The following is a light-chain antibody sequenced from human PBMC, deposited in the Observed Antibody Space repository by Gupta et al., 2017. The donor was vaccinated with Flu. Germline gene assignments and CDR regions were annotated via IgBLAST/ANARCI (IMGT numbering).Light chain of an antibody. CDR1: QSISNR. CDR2: KAS. V-gene: IGKV1-5*03. CDR3: QQYDYYWT. J-gene: IGKJ1*01. Sequence: SPSPLSASVGDRVTITCRASQSISNRLAWYQQKAGKPPKNLIYKASTLEGGVPSRFSGSGSGTQFTLTISSLQPDDFATYYCQQYDYYWTFGQGTKVEI.